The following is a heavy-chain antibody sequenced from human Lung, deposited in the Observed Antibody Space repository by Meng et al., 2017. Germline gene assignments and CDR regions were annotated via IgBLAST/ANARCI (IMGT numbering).Heavy chain of an antibody. CDR3: ARGPTTMAHDFDY. J-gene: IGHJ4*02. D-gene: IGHD4-11*01. V-gene: IGHV4-34*02. CDR2: INHSGST. Sequence: VQLRPVGAGLLKPSETLSRTGVVSGGSFSHYYWSWIRQHPGKGLEWIGEINHSGSTNYNPSLESRATISVDTSQNNLSLKLSSVTAADSAVYYCARGPTTMAHDFDYWGQGTLVTVSS. CDR1: GGSFSHYY.